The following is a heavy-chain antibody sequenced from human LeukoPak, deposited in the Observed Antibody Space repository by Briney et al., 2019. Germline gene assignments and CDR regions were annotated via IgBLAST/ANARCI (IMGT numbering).Heavy chain of an antibody. CDR3: VKSMGLIDFDF. V-gene: IGHV3-23*01. Sequence: QTGGSLRLSCAASGFTFSGFAMIWVRQAPGKGVEWVSAVSDSGGSSFYADSVKGRFTISRDNSKNTLYLQMNSLRAEDTAVYYCVKSMGLIDFDFWGQGALVTVSS. J-gene: IGHJ4*02. CDR2: VSDSGGSS. D-gene: IGHD2/OR15-2a*01. CDR1: GFTFSGFA.